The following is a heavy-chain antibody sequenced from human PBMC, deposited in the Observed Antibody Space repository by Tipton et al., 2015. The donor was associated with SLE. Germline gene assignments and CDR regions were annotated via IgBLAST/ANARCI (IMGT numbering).Heavy chain of an antibody. CDR2: IYTSGST. CDR3: ARHGTQLWLTGAFDI. CDR1: GGSISSGSYS. Sequence: TLSLTCTVSGGSISSGSYSWNWIRQPAGKRLEWIGRIYTSGSTNCNPSLKSRVTISVDTSKNQFSLKLSSVTAADTAVYYCARHGTQLWLTGAFDIWGQGTMVTVSS. J-gene: IGHJ3*02. D-gene: IGHD5-18*01. V-gene: IGHV4-61*02.